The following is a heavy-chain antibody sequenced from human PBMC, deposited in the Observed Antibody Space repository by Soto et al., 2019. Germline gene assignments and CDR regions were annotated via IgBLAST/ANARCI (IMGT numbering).Heavy chain of an antibody. CDR3: AREETAWPLAYGLDV. CDR2: ISSRGDT. Sequence: PRLSFAASGXSFSTYSMNWVRQAPGKGLEWVSSISSRGDTYYADSVKGRFTISRDNAKNSVSLQMDSLRAEDAAVYYCAREETAWPLAYGLDVWGQGTTVTVSS. CDR1: GXSFSTYS. J-gene: IGHJ6*02. D-gene: IGHD2-21*02. V-gene: IGHV3-21*01.